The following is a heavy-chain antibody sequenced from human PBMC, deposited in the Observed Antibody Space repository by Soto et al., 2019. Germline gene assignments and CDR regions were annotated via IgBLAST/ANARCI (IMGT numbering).Heavy chain of an antibody. CDR2: ISGSGGST. CDR1: GFTFSSYA. Sequence: EVQLLESGGGLVQAGGSLRLSCAASGFTFSSYAMSWVRQAPGKGLEWVSAISGSGGSTYYADSVKGRFTISRDNSKNTLYLQMNSLRAEDTAVYYCANLLLPSSSGGFDYWGQGTLVTVSS. CDR3: ANLLLPSSSGGFDY. V-gene: IGHV3-23*01. D-gene: IGHD6-6*01. J-gene: IGHJ4*02.